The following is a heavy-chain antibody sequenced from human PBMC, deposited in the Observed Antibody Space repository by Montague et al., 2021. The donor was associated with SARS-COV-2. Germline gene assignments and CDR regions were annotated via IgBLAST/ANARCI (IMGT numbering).Heavy chain of an antibody. D-gene: IGHD3-10*01. Sequence: NKYAVSVKSRITINTDTYKNQFSLQVNSVTPEDTAMYYCERDRDLRSWDYWGQGTLVSVSS. CDR2: N. CDR3: ERDRDLRSWDY. V-gene: IGHV6-1*01. J-gene: IGHJ4*02.